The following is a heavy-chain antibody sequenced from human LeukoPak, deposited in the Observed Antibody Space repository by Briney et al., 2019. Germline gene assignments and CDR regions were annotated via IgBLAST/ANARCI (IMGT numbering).Heavy chain of an antibody. CDR2: IYTSGST. J-gene: IGHJ4*02. CDR3: ARGTLGYSSSWYYFDY. Sequence: SETLSLTCTVSGGSISSYYWSWIRQPAGKGLEWIGRIYTSGSTNYNPSLKSRVTMSVDTSKNQFSLKLSSVTAADTALYYCARGTLGYSSSWYYFDYWGQGTLVTVSS. V-gene: IGHV4-4*07. CDR1: GGSISSYY. D-gene: IGHD6-13*01.